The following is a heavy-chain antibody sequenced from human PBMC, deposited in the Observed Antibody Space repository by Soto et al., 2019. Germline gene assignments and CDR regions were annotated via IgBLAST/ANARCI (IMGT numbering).Heavy chain of an antibody. Sequence: PLETLSLTCTVSGGSIISYYWSLIRQPPGKGLEWIGYIYYSGSTNYNPSLKSRVTISVDTSKNQFSLKLSSVTAADTAVYYCAGVYYDILTGYYTTDYWGQGTLVTVSS. D-gene: IGHD3-9*01. CDR1: GGSIISYY. J-gene: IGHJ4*02. CDR3: AGVYYDILTGYYTTDY. CDR2: IYYSGST. V-gene: IGHV4-59*01.